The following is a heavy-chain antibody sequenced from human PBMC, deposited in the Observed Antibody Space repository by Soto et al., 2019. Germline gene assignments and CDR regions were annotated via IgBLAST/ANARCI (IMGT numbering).Heavy chain of an antibody. J-gene: IGHJ6*01. CDR2: FYYSWST. CDR3: ARTSSSRGNNFHYYAMDV. CDR1: GGSISSSTYY. D-gene: IGHD6-13*01. Sequence: WETLSLTCTVSGGSISSSTYYWGWIRQPPWNGLEWIGSFYYSWSTDYNPSLKSRVTISVDTSKNQFSLNLSSVTAEDTALYYCARTSSSRGNNFHYYAMDVWGQGTTVTVSS. V-gene: IGHV4-39*07.